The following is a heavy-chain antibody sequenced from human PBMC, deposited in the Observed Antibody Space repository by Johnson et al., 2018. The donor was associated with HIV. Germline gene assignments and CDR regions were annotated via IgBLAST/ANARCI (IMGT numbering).Heavy chain of an antibody. Sequence: VQLVESGGGLVQPGGSLRLSCAASGFTFSSYWMSWVRQAPGKGLEWVANIKQDGSEKYYADSVKGRFTISRDNSKNTLYLQMNSLRAEDTAVYYCAKDRTSAQSAFDIWGQGTMVTVSS. CDR2: IKQDGSEK. J-gene: IGHJ3*02. V-gene: IGHV3-7*03. CDR1: GFTFSSYW. D-gene: IGHD1-1*01. CDR3: AKDRTSAQSAFDI.